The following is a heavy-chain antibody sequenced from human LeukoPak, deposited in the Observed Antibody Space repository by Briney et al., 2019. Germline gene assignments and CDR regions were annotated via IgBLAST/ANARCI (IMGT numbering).Heavy chain of an antibody. CDR2: INWNGGST. CDR1: GFTFDDYG. CDR3: ARDLGYCSSTSCPIDY. J-gene: IGHJ4*02. V-gene: IGHV3-20*04. D-gene: IGHD2-2*03. Sequence: PGGSLRLSCAASGFTFDDYGMSWVRQAPGKGLEWVSGINWNGGSTGYAGSVKGRFTISRDNAKNSLYLQMNSLRAEDTALYYCARDLGYCSSTSCPIDYWGQGTLVTVSS.